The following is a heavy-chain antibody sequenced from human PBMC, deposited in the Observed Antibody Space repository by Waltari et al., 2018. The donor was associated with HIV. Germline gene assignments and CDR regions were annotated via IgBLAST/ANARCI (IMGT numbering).Heavy chain of an antibody. J-gene: IGHJ6*02. V-gene: IGHV4-59*01. CDR3: ARGVAFGGYYYGMDV. CDR1: VGSIRSYY. Sequence: QVQLQESGPGLVKPSETLSLTCTVSVGSIRSYYWRWIRPPPGKGLEWIGYIYYSGSTNYNPSLKSRVTISVDTSKNQFSLKLSSVTAADTAVYYCARGVAFGGYYYGMDVWGQGTTVTVSS. CDR2: IYYSGST. D-gene: IGHD2-21*01.